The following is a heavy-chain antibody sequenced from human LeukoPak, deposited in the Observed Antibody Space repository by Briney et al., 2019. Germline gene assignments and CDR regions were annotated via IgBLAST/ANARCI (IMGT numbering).Heavy chain of an antibody. Sequence: GESLRISCKGSGYSFTSYWISWVRQMPGKGLEWMGRIDPSDSYTNYSPSFQGHVTISADKSISTAYLQWSSLKASDTAMYCCAKLYRVVAANDAFDIWGQGTMVTVSS. D-gene: IGHD2-15*01. CDR3: AKLYRVVAANDAFDI. CDR2: IDPSDSYT. V-gene: IGHV5-10-1*01. CDR1: GYSFTSYW. J-gene: IGHJ3*02.